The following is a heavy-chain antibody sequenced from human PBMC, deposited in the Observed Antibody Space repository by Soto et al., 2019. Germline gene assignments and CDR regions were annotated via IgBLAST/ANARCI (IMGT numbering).Heavy chain of an antibody. D-gene: IGHD2-8*01. CDR1: GFTFSDLH. V-gene: IGHV3-72*01. CDR3: ARLMGTSLDL. CDR2: ARNKANSYTT. Sequence: EVQLVESGGGLVQPGGSLRLSCAASGFTFSDLHMDWVRQAPGKGLEWVGRARNKANSYTTAYAASVKGRFTISRDDSKNSLSLQMNSLKTEDTAVYFCARLMGTSLDLWGQGTLVTVSS. J-gene: IGHJ4*02.